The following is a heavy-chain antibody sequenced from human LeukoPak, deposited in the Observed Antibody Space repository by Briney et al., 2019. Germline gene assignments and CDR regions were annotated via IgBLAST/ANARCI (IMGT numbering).Heavy chain of an antibody. V-gene: IGHV3-23*01. Sequence: GSLRLSCAASGFTFSSYAMSWVRQAPGKGLEWVSAISGSGGSTYYADSVKGRFTISRDNSKNTLYLQMNSLRAEDTAVYYCAKGKEYYYDSSGYYGNWGQGTLVTVSS. CDR2: ISGSGGST. D-gene: IGHD3-22*01. CDR1: GFTFSSYA. J-gene: IGHJ4*02. CDR3: AKGKEYYYDSSGYYGN.